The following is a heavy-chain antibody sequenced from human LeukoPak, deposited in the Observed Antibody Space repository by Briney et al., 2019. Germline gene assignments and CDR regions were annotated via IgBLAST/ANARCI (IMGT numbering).Heavy chain of an antibody. J-gene: IGHJ4*02. CDR1: GFTFSSYA. D-gene: IGHD3-3*01. CDR2: ISGSGGST. Sequence: GGSLRLSCAASGFTFSSYAMSWVRQAPGKGLEWVSAISGSGGSTYYADSVKGRFTISRDNSKNTLYLQMNSLRAEDTAVYYCAKVTHYDFWSGSIFDYWGQGTLVTVSS. V-gene: IGHV3-23*01. CDR3: AKVTHYDFWSGSIFDY.